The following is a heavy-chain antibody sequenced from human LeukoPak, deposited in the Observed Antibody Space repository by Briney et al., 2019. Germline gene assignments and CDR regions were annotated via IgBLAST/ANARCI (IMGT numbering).Heavy chain of an antibody. Sequence: PSETLSLTCTVSGGSISSSSYYWGWIRQPPGKGLEWIGSIYYSGSTYYNPSLKSRVTISVDTSKNQFSLKLSSVTAADTAVYYCAAKIAVEFDYWGQGTLVTVPS. CDR1: GGSISSSSYY. CDR3: AAKIAVEFDY. CDR2: IYYSGST. J-gene: IGHJ4*02. D-gene: IGHD6-19*01. V-gene: IGHV4-39*01.